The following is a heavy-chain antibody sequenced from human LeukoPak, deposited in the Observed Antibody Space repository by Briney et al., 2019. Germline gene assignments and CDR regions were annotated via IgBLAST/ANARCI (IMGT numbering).Heavy chain of an antibody. Sequence: GGSLRLSCAASGFTFNSYAMSWVRQAPGKGLEWVSAISGSGGSTYYADSVKGRFTISRDNSKNTLYLQMDSLRAEDTAVYYCASIPGIRLRFFDYWGQGTLVTVSS. V-gene: IGHV3-23*01. CDR2: ISGSGGST. D-gene: IGHD1-14*01. CDR1: GFTFNSYA. CDR3: ASIPGIRLRFFDY. J-gene: IGHJ4*02.